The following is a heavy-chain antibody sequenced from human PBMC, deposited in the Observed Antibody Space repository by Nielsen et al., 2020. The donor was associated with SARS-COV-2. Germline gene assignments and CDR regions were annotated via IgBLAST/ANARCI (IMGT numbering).Heavy chain of an antibody. CDR1: GFTFSSYG. CDR2: IWYDGSNK. Sequence: GESLKISCAASGFTFSSYGMHWVRQAPGKGLEWVAVIWYDGSNKYYADSVKGRFTISRDNSKNTPYLQMNSLRAEDTAVYYCAKDPALYYYDSSGYSYYFDYWGQGTLVTVSS. V-gene: IGHV3-30*02. D-gene: IGHD3-22*01. CDR3: AKDPALYYYDSSGYSYYFDY. J-gene: IGHJ4*02.